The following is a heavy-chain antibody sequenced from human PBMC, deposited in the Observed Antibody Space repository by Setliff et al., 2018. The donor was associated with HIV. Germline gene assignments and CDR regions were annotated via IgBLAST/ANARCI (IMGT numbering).Heavy chain of an antibody. V-gene: IGHV3-30*12. CDR2: MYCDGVTT. CDR1: GFNVEKSG. CDR3: ARGRVLEWLLNH. Sequence: PGGSLRLSCEASGFNVEKSGMHWIRQAPGKGLEWVAVMYCDGVTTYYADSVKGRFTISRDGSKNMIFLQMNSLRVDDTAVYYCARGRVLEWLLNHWGQGTRVTVSS. J-gene: IGHJ4*02. D-gene: IGHD3-3*01.